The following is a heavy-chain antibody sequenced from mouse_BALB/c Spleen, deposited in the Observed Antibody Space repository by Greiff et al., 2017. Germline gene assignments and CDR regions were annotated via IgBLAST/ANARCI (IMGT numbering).Heavy chain of an antibody. Sequence: EVQLQQSGPSLVKPSQTLSLTCSVTGDSITSGYWNWIRKFPGNKLEYMGYISYSGSTYYNPSLKSRISITRDTSKNQYYLQLNSVTTEDTATYYCARGRHYGTSGGLFAYWGQGTLVTVSA. CDR3: ARGRHYGTSGGLFAY. D-gene: IGHD1-1*01. V-gene: IGHV3-8*02. J-gene: IGHJ3*01. CDR2: ISYSGST. CDR1: GDSITSGY.